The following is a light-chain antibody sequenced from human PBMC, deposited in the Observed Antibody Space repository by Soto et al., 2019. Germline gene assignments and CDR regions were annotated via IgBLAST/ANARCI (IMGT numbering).Light chain of an antibody. J-gene: IGKJ1*01. CDR1: QSVGSSY. V-gene: IGKV3-20*01. Sequence: EIVLTQSPGPLSLSPGERATLSCRASQSVGSSYLAWYQQKPGQAPRLLIYDASSRATGIPDRFSGSGSGTDFTLTISRLEPEDLAVYYCQQYGSSPPWTFGQGTKVEIK. CDR2: DAS. CDR3: QQYGSSPPWT.